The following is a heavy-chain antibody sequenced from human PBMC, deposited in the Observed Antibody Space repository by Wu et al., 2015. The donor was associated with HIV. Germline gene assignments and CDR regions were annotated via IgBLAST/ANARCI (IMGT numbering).Heavy chain of an antibody. V-gene: IGHV1-46*01. CDR2: INPSGGST. CDR1: GYTFTSYY. J-gene: IGHJ5*02. CDR3: ARSSLGWVGTGERGSDP. D-gene: IGHD1-1*01. Sequence: QVQLVQSGAEVKKPGASVKVSCKASGYTFTSYYMHWVRQAPGQGLEWMGIINPSGGSTSYAQKFQGRVTMTRDTSTSTVYMELSSLRSEDTAVYYCARSSLGWVGTGERGSDPWGQGTLVHRLL.